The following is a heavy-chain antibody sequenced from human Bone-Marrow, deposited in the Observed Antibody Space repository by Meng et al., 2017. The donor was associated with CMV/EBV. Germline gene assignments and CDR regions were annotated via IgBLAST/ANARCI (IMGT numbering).Heavy chain of an antibody. V-gene: IGHV1-18*01. CDR3: ARDRSHIAARPGYYYGMDV. Sequence: ASVKVSCKASGYTFTSYGISWVRQAPGQGLEWMGWISAYNGNTNYAQKLQGRVTMTTDTSTSTAYMELRSLRSDDTAVYYCARDRSHIAARPGYYYGMDVWGQGTTVTVSS. J-gene: IGHJ6*02. D-gene: IGHD6-6*01. CDR1: GYTFTSYG. CDR2: ISAYNGNT.